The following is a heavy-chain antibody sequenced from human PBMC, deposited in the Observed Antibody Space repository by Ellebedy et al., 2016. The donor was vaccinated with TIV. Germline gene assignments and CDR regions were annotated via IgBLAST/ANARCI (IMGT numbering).Heavy chain of an antibody. CDR2: IWYDGSNN. D-gene: IGHD3-10*01. J-gene: IGHJ6*02. Sequence: GGSLRLSXAASGFTFSSYGMHWVRQAPGKWLEWVAVIWYDGSNNYYADSVKGRFTISRDNSKNPLYLQMNSLRAEDTAVYYCAREPMVRGVIRRGYAMDVWGQGTTVTVSS. CDR1: GFTFSSYG. V-gene: IGHV3-33*01. CDR3: AREPMVRGVIRRGYAMDV.